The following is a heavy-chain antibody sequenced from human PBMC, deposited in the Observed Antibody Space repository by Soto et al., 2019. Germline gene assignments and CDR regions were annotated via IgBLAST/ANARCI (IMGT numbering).Heavy chain of an antibody. CDR1: GDSVSSNSAA. CDR3: AESIAAAPNWFDP. CDR2: TYYRSKWYN. D-gene: IGHD6-13*01. Sequence: SQALSLTCAISGDSVSSNSAAWSWIRQSPSRGLEWLGRTYYRSKWYNDYAVSVKSRITINPDTSKNQFSLQLNSVTPEDTAVYYCAESIAAAPNWFDPWGQGTLVTVSS. J-gene: IGHJ5*02. V-gene: IGHV6-1*01.